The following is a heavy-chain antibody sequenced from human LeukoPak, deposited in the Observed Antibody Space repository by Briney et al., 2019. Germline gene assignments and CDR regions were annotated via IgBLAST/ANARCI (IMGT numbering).Heavy chain of an antibody. Sequence: SVKVSCKASGGTFSSYAISWVRQAPGQGLEWMGGIIPIFGTANYAQKFQGRVAITADESTSTAYMELSSLRSEDTAVYYCAISLYDSSGYYRSHWGQGTLVTVSS. V-gene: IGHV1-69*01. CDR2: IIPIFGTA. CDR1: GGTFSSYA. CDR3: AISLYDSSGYYRSH. D-gene: IGHD3-22*01. J-gene: IGHJ4*02.